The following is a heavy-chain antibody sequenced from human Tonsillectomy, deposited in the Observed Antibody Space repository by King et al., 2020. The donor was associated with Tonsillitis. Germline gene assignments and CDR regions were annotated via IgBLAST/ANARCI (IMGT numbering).Heavy chain of an antibody. D-gene: IGHD3-22*01. CDR2: MNPNSGNT. V-gene: IGHV1-8*01. Sequence: QLVQSGAEVKKPGASVKVSCKASGYTFTSYDINWVRQATGQGLEWMGWMNPNSGNTGYAQKFQGRVSMTRNTSISTAYMELSSLRSEDTAVYYCARVSDSSGYYYFDYWGQGTLVTVSS. J-gene: IGHJ4*02. CDR3: ARVSDSSGYYYFDY. CDR1: GYTFTSYD.